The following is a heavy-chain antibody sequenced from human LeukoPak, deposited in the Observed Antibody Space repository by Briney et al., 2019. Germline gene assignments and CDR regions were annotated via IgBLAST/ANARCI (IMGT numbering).Heavy chain of an antibody. J-gene: IGHJ4*02. D-gene: IGHD3-10*01. V-gene: IGHV3-7*01. CDR2: IKQDGSER. Sequence: GGSLRLSCAASGFTFSGYWMSWVRQAPGKGLEWVAHIKQDGSERIYVESVKGRFTISRDNAKNSLYLQMNSLRAEDTAVYHCARDGITMVRGVTVFDFWGQGSLVTVAS. CDR1: GFTFSGYW. CDR3: ARDGITMVRGVTVFDF.